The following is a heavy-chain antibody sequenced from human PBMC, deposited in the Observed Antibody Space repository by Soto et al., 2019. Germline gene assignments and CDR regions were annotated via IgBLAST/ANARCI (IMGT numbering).Heavy chain of an antibody. Sequence: ASVKVSCKASGYTFTSYGISWVRQAPGQGLEWMGIINASGGSTNYAQKFQGRVTMTRDTSTSTVYMELSSLRSEDTAVYYCARAYLLSYYGMDVWGQGTTVTVSS. D-gene: IGHD2-2*01. CDR1: GYTFTSYG. CDR2: INASGGST. CDR3: ARAYLLSYYGMDV. V-gene: IGHV1-46*01. J-gene: IGHJ6*02.